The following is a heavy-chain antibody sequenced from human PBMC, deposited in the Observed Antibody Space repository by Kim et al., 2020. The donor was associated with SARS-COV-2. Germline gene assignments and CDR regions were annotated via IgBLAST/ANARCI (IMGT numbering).Heavy chain of an antibody. CDR3: ARDSSTAMVTVQYGMDV. Sequence: SETLSLTCAVYGGSFSGYYWSWIRQPPGKGLEWIGEINHSGSTNYNPSLKSRVTISVDTSKNQFSLKLSSVTAADTAVYYCARDSSTAMVTVQYGMDVWGQGTTVTVSS. CDR2: INHSGST. V-gene: IGHV4-34*01. J-gene: IGHJ6*02. D-gene: IGHD5-18*01. CDR1: GGSFSGYY.